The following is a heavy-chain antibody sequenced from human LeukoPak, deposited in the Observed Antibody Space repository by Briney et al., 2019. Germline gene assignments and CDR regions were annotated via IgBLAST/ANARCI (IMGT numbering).Heavy chain of an antibody. CDR3: ARDRWNYVKGVYFQH. V-gene: IGHV1-69*13. D-gene: IGHD1-7*01. J-gene: IGHJ1*01. Sequence: GASVKVSCKASGYTFTGYYMHWVRQAPGQGLEWMGGIIPIFGTANYAQKFQGRVTITADESTSTAYMELSSLRSEDTAVYYRARDRWNYVKGVYFQHWGQGTLVTVSS. CDR1: GYTFTGYY. CDR2: IIPIFGTA.